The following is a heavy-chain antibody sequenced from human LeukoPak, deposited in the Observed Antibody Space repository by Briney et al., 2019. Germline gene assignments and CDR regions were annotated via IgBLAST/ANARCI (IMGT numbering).Heavy chain of an antibody. Sequence: ASVKVSCKASGYTFTSYGISWVRQAPGQGLEWMGWISAYNGNTNYAQKLQGRVTMTTDTSTSTAYMELRSLRSDDTAVYYCARNYGGNKSPGWYFDLWGRGTLVTVSS. CDR2: ISAYNGNT. CDR3: ARNYGGNKSPGWYFDL. CDR1: GYTFTSYG. D-gene: IGHD4-23*01. J-gene: IGHJ2*01. V-gene: IGHV1-18*01.